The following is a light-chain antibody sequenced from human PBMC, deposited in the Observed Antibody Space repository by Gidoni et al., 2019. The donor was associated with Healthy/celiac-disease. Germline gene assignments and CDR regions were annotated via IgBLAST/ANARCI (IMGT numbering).Light chain of an antibody. Sequence: QPVLTQSSSASASLGSSVKLTCTLSSGHSSYSIAWHQQQPGKAPRYLLKLEGSGSYNKGGGVPDRFSGSSSGAGRYPTISNLQVEDEADYYGETWDSNTHVVFGGGTKLTVL. CDR1: SGHSSYS. CDR2: LEGSGSY. CDR3: ETWDSNTHVV. J-gene: IGLJ2*01. V-gene: IGLV4-60*02.